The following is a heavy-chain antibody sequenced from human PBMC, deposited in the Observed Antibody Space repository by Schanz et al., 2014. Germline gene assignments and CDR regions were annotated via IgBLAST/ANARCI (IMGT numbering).Heavy chain of an antibody. CDR3: AKDRWRATVMVDAFDI. V-gene: IGHV3-23*04. D-gene: IGHD4-4*01. CDR2: IGGSGGST. J-gene: IGHJ3*02. Sequence: EVQLVESGGGLVQPGGSLTLSCAASGFTFSSYLMSWVRQAPGKGVECVSGIGGSGGSTDYAASVKGRFTISRDNYKNTVHLQMNSLRAEDTAVYFCAKDRWRATVMVDAFDIWGQGTKVTVS. CDR1: GFTFSSYL.